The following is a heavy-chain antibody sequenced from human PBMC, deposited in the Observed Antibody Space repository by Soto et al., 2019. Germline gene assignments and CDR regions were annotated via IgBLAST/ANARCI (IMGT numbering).Heavy chain of an antibody. Sequence: ASVKVSCKASGGTFSSYTISWVRQAPGQGLEWMGRIIPILGIANYAQKFQGRVTITADKSTSTAYMELTSLRSEDTAVYYCASDLNLGRSVASHHYYYYYMDVWGKGTTVTVSS. CDR3: ASDLNLGRSVASHHYYYYYMDV. V-gene: IGHV1-69*02. D-gene: IGHD1-26*01. CDR1: GGTFSSYT. J-gene: IGHJ6*03. CDR2: IIPILGIA.